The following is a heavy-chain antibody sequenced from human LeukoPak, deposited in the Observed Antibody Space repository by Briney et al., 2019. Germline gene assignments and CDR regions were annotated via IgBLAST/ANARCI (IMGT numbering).Heavy chain of an antibody. D-gene: IGHD3-22*01. CDR3: ARHTYYSDSSGYFGWFDP. J-gene: IGHJ5*02. V-gene: IGHV4-59*08. CDR1: GGTISNYF. Sequence: SETLSLTCTGSGGTISNYFWSWIRQPPGKGLEWIGYIYSSGSTHYNPSLKSRVTISVGTSKNQFSLKLSSVTAADTALYYCARHTYYSDSSGYFGWFDPWGQGTLVTVSS. CDR2: IYSSGST.